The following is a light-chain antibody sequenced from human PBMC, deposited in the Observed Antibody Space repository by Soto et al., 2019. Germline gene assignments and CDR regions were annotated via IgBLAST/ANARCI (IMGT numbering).Light chain of an antibody. CDR3: AAWDDSLSDSYV. CDR2: SNN. Sequence: QPVLTQPPSASGTPGQRVTISCSGSSSNIGRNTVNWYQQLPGTAPKPLIYSNNHRPSGVHDRFSGSKSGTSPSLATSGLQSEDEPDYYCAAWDDSLSDSYVLGTGTKLTVL. V-gene: IGLV1-44*01. CDR1: SSNIGRNT. J-gene: IGLJ1*01.